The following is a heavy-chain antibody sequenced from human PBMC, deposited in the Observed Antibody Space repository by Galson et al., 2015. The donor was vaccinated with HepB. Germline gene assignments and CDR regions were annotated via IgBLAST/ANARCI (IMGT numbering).Heavy chain of an antibody. J-gene: IGHJ6*02. D-gene: IGHD2-21*01. V-gene: IGHV3-21*04. CDR3: ARELETVVDYYYGMDV. CDR2: ISSSSDYM. Sequence: SLRLSCAVSGFTFSLYSMNWVRQAPGKGLEWVSSISSSSDYMYYADSVKGRFTISRDNAKNLLYLQMNSLRAEDTAVYYCARELETVVDYYYGMDVWGQGTTVTVSS. CDR1: GFTFSLYS.